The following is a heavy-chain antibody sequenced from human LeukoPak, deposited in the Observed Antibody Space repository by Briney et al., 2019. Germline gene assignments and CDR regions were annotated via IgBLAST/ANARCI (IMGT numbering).Heavy chain of an antibody. V-gene: IGHV3-48*01. CDR2: ISSSSSTR. J-gene: IGHJ4*02. Sequence: GGSLRLSCAASGFTFSNYGMNWVRQAPGKGLERVSYISSSSSTRYYVDSVKGRFTISRDNSKNTLYLQMNSLRAEDTAVYYCANPRIVGATERFDYWGQGTLVTVSS. D-gene: IGHD1-26*01. CDR1: GFTFSNYG. CDR3: ANPRIVGATERFDY.